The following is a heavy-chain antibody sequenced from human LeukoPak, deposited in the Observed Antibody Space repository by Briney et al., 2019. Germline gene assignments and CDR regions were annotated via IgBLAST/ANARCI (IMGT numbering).Heavy chain of an antibody. CDR1: GYRFNAYW. CDR2: IYPGDSDT. CDR3: ARQGSVYCSGGSCYSNWYFDL. D-gene: IGHD2-15*01. V-gene: IGHV5-51*01. Sequence: GESLKISCKGSGYRFNAYWIAWVRQMPGKGLEWMGIIYPGDSDTRYSPSFQGQVTISADKSISTAYLQWSSLKASDTAMYYCARQGSVYCSGGSCYSNWYFDLWGRGTLVTVSS. J-gene: IGHJ2*01.